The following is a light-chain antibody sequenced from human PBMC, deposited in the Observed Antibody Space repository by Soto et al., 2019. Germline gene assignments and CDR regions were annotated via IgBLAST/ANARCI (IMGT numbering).Light chain of an antibody. CDR1: SSNIGAGYD. CDR3: QSYDSSLSGRYV. Sequence: QSLLTHPPSLSGAPGQRVTISCTGSSSNIGAGYDVHWYQQLPGTAPKLLIYGNSNRPSGVPDRFSGSKSGTSASLAITGLQAEDEADYYCQSYDSSLSGRYVFGTGTKVTVL. J-gene: IGLJ1*01. CDR2: GNS. V-gene: IGLV1-40*01.